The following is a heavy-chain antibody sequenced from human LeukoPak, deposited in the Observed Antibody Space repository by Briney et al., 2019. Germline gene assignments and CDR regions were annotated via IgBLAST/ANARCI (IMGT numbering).Heavy chain of an antibody. CDR2: ISYYNGNT. Sequence: AAVNVSCMASVYTFTSYGISWVRQPPGRGLEGVGWISYYNGNTNYAQKLQGRVTMTTDTSTSTAYMELSSLRSEDTAVYYCEMAKHSEWAGGYSYGLGYYYYHMDVWGKGTTVTVSS. V-gene: IGHV1-18*01. J-gene: IGHJ6*03. D-gene: IGHD5-18*01. CDR3: EMAKHSEWAGGYSYGLGYYYYHMDV. CDR1: VYTFTSYG.